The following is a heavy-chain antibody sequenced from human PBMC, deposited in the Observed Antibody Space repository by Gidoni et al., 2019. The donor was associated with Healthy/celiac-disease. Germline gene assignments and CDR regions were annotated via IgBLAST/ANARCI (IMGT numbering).Heavy chain of an antibody. Sequence: QVQLVQSGAEVKKPGASVKVSCKVSGYTFTSYYMHWVRQAPGQGLEWMGIINPSGGSTSYAQKFQGRVTMTRDTSTSTVYMELSSLRSEDTAVYYCARDPAVAGIFDYWGQGTLVTVSS. CDR3: ARDPAVAGIFDY. CDR1: GYTFTSYY. CDR2: INPSGGST. D-gene: IGHD6-19*01. J-gene: IGHJ4*02. V-gene: IGHV1-46*01.